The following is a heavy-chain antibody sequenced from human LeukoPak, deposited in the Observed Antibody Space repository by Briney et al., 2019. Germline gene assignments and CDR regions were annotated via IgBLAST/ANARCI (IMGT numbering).Heavy chain of an antibody. CDR1: GFTFDDYT. J-gene: IGHJ4*02. CDR2: ISWDGGST. CDR3: AKETYTAMVTGGFDY. Sequence: GGSLRLSCAASGFTFDDYTMHWVRQAPGKGLEWVSLISWDGGSTYYADSVKGRFTISRDNSKNSLYLQMNSLRTEDTALYYCAKETYTAMVTGGFDYWGQGTLVTVSS. D-gene: IGHD5-18*01. V-gene: IGHV3-43*01.